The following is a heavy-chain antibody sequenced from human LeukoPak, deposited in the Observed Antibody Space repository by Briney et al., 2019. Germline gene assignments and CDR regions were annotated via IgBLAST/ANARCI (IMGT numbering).Heavy chain of an antibody. CDR2: IYYSGST. Sequence: SETLSLTCTVSGGSISSYYWSWIRQPPGKGLEWIGYIYYSGSTNYNPSLKSRVTISVDTSKNQFSLKLSSVTAADTAVYYCAREKLEQVGYGMDVWGQGTTVTVSS. CDR1: GGSISSYY. V-gene: IGHV4-59*01. J-gene: IGHJ6*02. D-gene: IGHD1/OR15-1a*01. CDR3: AREKLEQVGYGMDV.